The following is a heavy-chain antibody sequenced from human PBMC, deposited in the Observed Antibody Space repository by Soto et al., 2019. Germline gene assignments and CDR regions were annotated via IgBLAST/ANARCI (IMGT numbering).Heavy chain of an antibody. CDR3: ARTPSSSGGVGWFDP. CDR2: IYPGDSDT. D-gene: IGHD6-13*01. V-gene: IGHV5-51*01. J-gene: IGHJ5*02. CDR1: GYSFTSYW. Sequence: GESLKISCKGSGYSFTSYWIGWVRQMPGKGLEWMGIIYPGDSDTRYSPSFQGQVTISADKSISTAYLQWSSLKASDTAMYYCARTPSSSGGVGWFDPWGQGTLVTVSS.